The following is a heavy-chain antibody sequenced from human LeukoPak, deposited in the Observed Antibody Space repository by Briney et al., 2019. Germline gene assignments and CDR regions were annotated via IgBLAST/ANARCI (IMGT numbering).Heavy chain of an antibody. J-gene: IGHJ4*02. D-gene: IGHD2-21*02. Sequence: GGSLRLSCAASGFTFSSYGMHWVRQAPGKGLEWVAVIPYDGSNKYYADSVKGRFTISRDSSKNTLYLQMNSLRPDDTAVYYCAKDRTSGGDCYFDYWGQGTLVTVSS. V-gene: IGHV3-30*18. CDR2: IPYDGSNK. CDR1: GFTFSSYG. CDR3: AKDRTSGGDCYFDY.